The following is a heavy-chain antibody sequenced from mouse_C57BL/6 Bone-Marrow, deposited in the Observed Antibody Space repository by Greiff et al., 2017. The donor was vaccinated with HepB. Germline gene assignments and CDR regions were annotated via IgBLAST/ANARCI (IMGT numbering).Heavy chain of an antibody. CDR2: IRSKSNNYAT. CDR1: GFSFNTYA. Sequence: EVQLVESGGGLVQPKGSLKLSCAASGFSFNTYAMNWVRQAPGKGLEWVARIRSKSNNYATYYADSVKDRFTISRDDSESMLYLQMNNLKTEDTAMYYWVRHGSIPYYAMDYWGQGTSVTVSS. D-gene: IGHD1-1*01. J-gene: IGHJ4*01. CDR3: VRHGSIPYYAMDY. V-gene: IGHV10-1*01.